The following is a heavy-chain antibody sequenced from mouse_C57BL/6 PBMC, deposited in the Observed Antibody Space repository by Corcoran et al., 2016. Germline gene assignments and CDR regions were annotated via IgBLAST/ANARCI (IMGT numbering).Heavy chain of an antibody. Sequence: QVTLKESGPGILQSSQTLSLTCSFSGFSLSTSGMGVSWIRQPSGKGLEWLAHIYWDDDKRYNPSLKSRLTISKDTSRNQVFLKITSVDTADTATYYCARRARTTVVARWDYYAMDYWGQGTSVTVSS. D-gene: IGHD1-1*01. V-gene: IGHV8-12*01. J-gene: IGHJ4*01. CDR2: IYWDDDK. CDR1: GFSLSTSGMG. CDR3: ARRARTTVVARWDYYAMDY.